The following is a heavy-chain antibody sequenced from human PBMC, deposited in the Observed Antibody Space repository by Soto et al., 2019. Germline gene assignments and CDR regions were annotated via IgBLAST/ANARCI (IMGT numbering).Heavy chain of an antibody. V-gene: IGHV3-23*01. CDR3: AKAGFSSSWSPTYFDY. CDR1: GLPFTSYS. D-gene: IGHD6-13*01. Sequence: PGGSLRLSCAASGLPFTSYSRNWVRLDPGKGLEWVSAISGTGYNTYYADSVKGRFTISRDNTKNTLYLQMNSLRAEDTAVYYCAKAGFSSSWSPTYFDYWGQGTLVTVSS. J-gene: IGHJ4*02. CDR2: ISGTGYNT.